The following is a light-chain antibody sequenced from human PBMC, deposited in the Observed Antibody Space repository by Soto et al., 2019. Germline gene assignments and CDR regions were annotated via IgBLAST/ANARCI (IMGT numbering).Light chain of an antibody. J-gene: IGKJ1*01. Sequence: EIVLTQSPGTLSLSPGERATLSCRASQSVSSSYLAWYQQKPGQDPRLLIYGASSRATGIPDRFSGSGSGTDFTLTISRLEPEDFAVYYCQQYGSSPLTWTFGQGTKVEIK. CDR1: QSVSSSY. CDR2: GAS. V-gene: IGKV3-20*01. CDR3: QQYGSSPLTWT.